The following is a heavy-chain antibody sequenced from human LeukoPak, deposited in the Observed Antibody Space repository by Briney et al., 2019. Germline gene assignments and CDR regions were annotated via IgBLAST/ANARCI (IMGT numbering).Heavy chain of an antibody. J-gene: IGHJ4*02. V-gene: IGHV3-21*01. CDR3: ARASVYYCSGSYFTDYFDC. CDR2: ISSNSSYI. Sequence: PGGSLRLSCAASGFTFSSYSMNWVRQAPGKGLEWVSSISSNSSYIYYADSVKGRFTISRDNAKNSLYLQMNSLRAEDTAVYYCARASVYYCSGSYFTDYFDCWGQGTLVTVSS. D-gene: IGHD3-10*01. CDR1: GFTFSSYS.